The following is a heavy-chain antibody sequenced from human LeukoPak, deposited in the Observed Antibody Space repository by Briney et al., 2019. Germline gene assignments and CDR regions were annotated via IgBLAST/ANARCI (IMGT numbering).Heavy chain of an antibody. D-gene: IGHD3-3*01. CDR1: GFTFGDYA. CDR3: TRDWLETIFGVVTRYYFDY. Sequence: SLRLSCTASGFTFGDYAMSWVRQAPGKGLEWVGFIRSKAYGGTTEYAASVKGRFTISRDDSKSIAYLQMNSLKTEDTAVYYCTRDWLETIFGVVTRYYFDYWGQGTLVTVSS. V-gene: IGHV3-49*04. J-gene: IGHJ4*02. CDR2: IRSKAYGGTT.